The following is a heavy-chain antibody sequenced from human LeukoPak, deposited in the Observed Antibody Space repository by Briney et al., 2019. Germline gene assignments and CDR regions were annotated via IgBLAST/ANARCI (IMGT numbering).Heavy chain of an antibody. CDR1: GGSISSGSYY. Sequence: SETLSLTCTVSGGSISSGSYYWSWIRQPPGKGLEWIGEINHSGSTNYNPSLKSRVTISVDTSKNQFSLKLSSVTAADTAVYYCARGSSWYLYWGQGTLVTVSS. D-gene: IGHD6-13*01. CDR3: ARGSSWYLY. V-gene: IGHV4-39*07. CDR2: INHSGST. J-gene: IGHJ4*02.